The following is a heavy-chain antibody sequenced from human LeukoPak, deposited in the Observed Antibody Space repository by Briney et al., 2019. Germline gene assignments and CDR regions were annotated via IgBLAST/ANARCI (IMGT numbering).Heavy chain of an antibody. D-gene: IGHD2-15*01. CDR1: GFTFSSYA. CDR2: ISGSGGST. V-gene: IGHV3-23*01. J-gene: IGHJ4*02. CDR3: AKDDGMGYCSGGSCYYVNFDY. Sequence: GGSLRLSCAASGFTFSSYAMTWVRQAPGKGLEWVSAISGSGGSTYYADSVKGRFTISRDNSKNTLYLQMNSLRAEDTAVYYCAKDDGMGYCSGGSCYYVNFDYWGQGTLVTVSS.